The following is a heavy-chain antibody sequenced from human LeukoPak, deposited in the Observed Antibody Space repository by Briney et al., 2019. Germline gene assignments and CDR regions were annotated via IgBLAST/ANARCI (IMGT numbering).Heavy chain of an antibody. CDR2: ISGSGGST. Sequence: GGSLRLSCTASGFTFSSYAMSWVRQAPGKGLEWVSAISGSGGSTYYADSVKGRFTISRDNSKNTLYLQMNSLRAEDTAVYYCAKVVLRFLEWSPFDPWGQGTLVTVSS. CDR3: AKVVLRFLEWSPFDP. D-gene: IGHD3-3*01. CDR1: GFTFSSYA. J-gene: IGHJ5*02. V-gene: IGHV3-23*01.